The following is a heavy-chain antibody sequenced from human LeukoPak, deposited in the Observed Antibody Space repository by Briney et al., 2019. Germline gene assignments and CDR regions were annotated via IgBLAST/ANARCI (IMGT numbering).Heavy chain of an antibody. J-gene: IGHJ4*02. D-gene: IGHD3-22*01. V-gene: IGHV4-39*01. CDR2: IYYSGST. CDR3: ARGKGVVVTPFDY. CDR1: GGSMSSSSYY. Sequence: SETLSLTCTVSGGSMSSSSYYWGWIRQPPGKGLEWIGSIYYSGSTYYNPSLKSRVTISVDTSKNQFSLKLSSVTAADTAVYYCARGKGVVVTPFDYWGQGTLVTVSS.